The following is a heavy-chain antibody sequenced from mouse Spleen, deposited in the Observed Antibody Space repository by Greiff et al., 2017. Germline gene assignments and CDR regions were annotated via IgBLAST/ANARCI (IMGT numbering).Heavy chain of an antibody. CDR1: GYAFTNYL. J-gene: IGHJ2*01. V-gene: IGHV1-54*01. Sequence: QVQLQQSGAELVRPGTSVKVSCKASGYAFTNYLIEWVKQRPGQGLEWIGVINPGSGGTNYNEKFKGKATLTADKSSSTAYMQLSSLTSEDSAVYFCARGDYDYDVVYFDDWGQGTTLTVSS. D-gene: IGHD2-4*01. CDR3: ARGDYDYDVVYFDD. CDR2: INPGSGGT.